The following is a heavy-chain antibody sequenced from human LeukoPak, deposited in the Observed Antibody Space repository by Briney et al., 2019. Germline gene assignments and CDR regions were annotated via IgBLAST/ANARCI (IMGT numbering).Heavy chain of an antibody. Sequence: GGSLRLSCAASGFTFSSYGMHWVRQAPGKGLEWVAVISYDGSNRYYADSVKGRFAISRDNSKNTLYLQMNSLRAEDTAVYYCAKVDYWGQGTLVTVSS. V-gene: IGHV3-30*18. CDR3: AKVDY. CDR1: GFTFSSYG. CDR2: ISYDGSNR. J-gene: IGHJ4*02.